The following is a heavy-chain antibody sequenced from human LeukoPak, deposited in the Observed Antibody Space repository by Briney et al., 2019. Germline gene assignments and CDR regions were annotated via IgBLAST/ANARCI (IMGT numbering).Heavy chain of an antibody. CDR2: ISGNGDST. Sequence: GGSLRLSCAASGSTFGRYDMSWVRQAPGKGLEWVSAISGNGDSTYYVDSVKGRFTISRDNSKNTLYLQMNSLRAEDTAVYYCALYCRGGSCYSMGGAFDIWGQGTVVTVSS. V-gene: IGHV3-23*01. D-gene: IGHD2-15*01. J-gene: IGHJ3*02. CDR1: GSTFGRYD. CDR3: ALYCRGGSCYSMGGAFDI.